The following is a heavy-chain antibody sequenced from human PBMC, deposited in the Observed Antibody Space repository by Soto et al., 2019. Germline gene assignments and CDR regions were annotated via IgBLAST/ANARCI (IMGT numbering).Heavy chain of an antibody. CDR1: GFTFSSYA. J-gene: IGHJ4*02. CDR3: AKDPHREVQYRRVDY. D-gene: IGHD3-16*02. V-gene: IGHV3-23*01. Sequence: GGSLRLSCAASGFTFSSYAMSWVRQAPGKGLEWVSAISGSGGSTYYADSVKGRFTISRDNSKNTLYLQMNSLRAEDTAVYYCAKDPHREVQYRRVDYWGQGTLVTVSS. CDR2: ISGSGGST.